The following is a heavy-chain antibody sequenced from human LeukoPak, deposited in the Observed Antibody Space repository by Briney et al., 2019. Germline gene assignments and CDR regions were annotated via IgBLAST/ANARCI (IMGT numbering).Heavy chain of an antibody. Sequence: ASVKVSCKASGYTFTSYGISWVRQAPGQGPEWMGWISAYNGNTNYAQKLQGRVTMTTDTSTSTAYMELRSLRSDDTAVYYCARDEGYDILTGYYSFDYWGQGTLVTVSS. CDR3: ARDEGYDILTGYYSFDY. V-gene: IGHV1-18*04. CDR2: ISAYNGNT. J-gene: IGHJ4*02. CDR1: GYTFTSYG. D-gene: IGHD3-9*01.